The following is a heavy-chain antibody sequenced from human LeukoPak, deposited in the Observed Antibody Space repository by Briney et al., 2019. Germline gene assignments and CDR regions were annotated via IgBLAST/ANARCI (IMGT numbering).Heavy chain of an antibody. J-gene: IGHJ4*02. CDR2: INNSGST. CDR3: ARLRDSSSRYFLSTFDY. D-gene: IGHD6-13*01. V-gene: IGHV4-34*01. Sequence: PSETLSLTCAVYGGSFSGYYWSWIRQPPGQGREWFGEINNSGSTNYNTSLKSRVTISVDTSKNQFSLKLSSVTAADTAVYYCARLRDSSSRYFLSTFDYWGQGTLVTVSS. CDR1: GGSFSGYY.